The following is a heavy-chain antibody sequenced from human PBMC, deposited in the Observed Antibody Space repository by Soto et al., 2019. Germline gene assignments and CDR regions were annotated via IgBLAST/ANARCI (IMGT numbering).Heavy chain of an antibody. D-gene: IGHD3-10*01. J-gene: IGHJ4*02. CDR1: GYTFTSYY. V-gene: IGHV1-46*03. CDR2: INPTSGST. CDR3: ARERGSGSYSDLDY. Sequence: ASVKVACKASGYTFTSYYMHWVRQAPGQGLEWMGIINPTSGSTSYAQKFQVRVTMTRDTSTSTVYMELSSLRSEDTAVYYCARERGSGSYSDLDYWGQGTLVTVSS.